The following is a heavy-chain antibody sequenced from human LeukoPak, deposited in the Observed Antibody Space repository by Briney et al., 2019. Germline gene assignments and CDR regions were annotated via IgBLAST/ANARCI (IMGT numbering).Heavy chain of an antibody. J-gene: IGHJ4*02. CDR3: ARSFSSSLDY. D-gene: IGHD6-6*01. CDR1: GLNYGATY. Sequence: GGSLRLSCAVSGLNYGATYMTWICQAPGKGLEWISYISSSGGDTYYADSVKGRFTVSRDNAKNSLFLQMNSLRAEDTAVYYCARSFSSSLDYWGQGTLVTVSS. V-gene: IGHV3-11*04. CDR2: ISSSGGDT.